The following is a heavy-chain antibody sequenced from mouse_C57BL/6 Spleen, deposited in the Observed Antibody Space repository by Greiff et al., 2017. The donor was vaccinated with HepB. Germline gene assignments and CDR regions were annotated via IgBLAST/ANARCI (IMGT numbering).Heavy chain of an antibody. Sequence: EVQLVESGGDLVKPGGSLKLSCAASGFTFSSYGMSWVRQTPDKRLEWVATISSGGSYTYYPDSVKGRFTISRDNAKNTLYLQMSSLKSEDTAMYYCARHGDGYSYWYFDVWGTGTTVTVSS. V-gene: IGHV5-6*01. CDR1: GFTFSSYG. D-gene: IGHD2-3*01. CDR3: ARHGDGYSYWYFDV. CDR2: ISSGGSYT. J-gene: IGHJ1*03.